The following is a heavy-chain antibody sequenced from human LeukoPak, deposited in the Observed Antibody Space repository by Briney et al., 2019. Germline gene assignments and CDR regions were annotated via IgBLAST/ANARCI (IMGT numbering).Heavy chain of an antibody. CDR1: GGSFSGYY. CDR3: ARDLT. J-gene: IGHJ5*02. V-gene: IGHV3-53*01. CDR2: IYSDGDS. Sequence: ETLSLTCAVYGGSFSGYYWSWIRQAPGKGLEWVSVIYSDGDSYYADSVKGRFTISRDNSKNTLYLQMNSLRAEDTAVYYCARDLTWGQGTLVTVSS.